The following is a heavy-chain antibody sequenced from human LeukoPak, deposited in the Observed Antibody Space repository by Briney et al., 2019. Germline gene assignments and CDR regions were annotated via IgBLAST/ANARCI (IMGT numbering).Heavy chain of an antibody. CDR2: IWYDGSNK. Sequence: GRSLRLSCAASGFTFSNYGIHWVRQAPGKGLEWVAVIWYDGSNKYYADSVKGRFTISRDNSKNTLYLQMNSLRAEDTAVYYCARGSPGFDYWGQGTLVTVSS. J-gene: IGHJ4*02. CDR1: GFTFSNYG. V-gene: IGHV3-33*08. CDR3: ARGSPGFDY.